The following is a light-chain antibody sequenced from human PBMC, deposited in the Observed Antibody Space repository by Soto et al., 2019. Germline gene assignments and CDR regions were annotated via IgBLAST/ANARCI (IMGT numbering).Light chain of an antibody. CDR1: SSDVGGHNY. CDR2: EVS. V-gene: IGLV2-14*01. Sequence: QSALTQPASVSGSPGQSITISCSGTSSDVGGHNYVSWYQQHPGKAPKLMIYEVSNRPSGVSHRFSGSKSGNTASLTISGLQAEDEADYYCSSYTVSSTLDVFGTGTKLTVL. J-gene: IGLJ1*01. CDR3: SSYTVSSTLDV.